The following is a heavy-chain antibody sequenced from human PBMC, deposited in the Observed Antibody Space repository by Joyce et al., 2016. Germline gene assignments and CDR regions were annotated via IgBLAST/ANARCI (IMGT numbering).Heavy chain of an antibody. D-gene: IGHD3-3*01. J-gene: IGHJ3*02. CDR1: GFIFDDYT. V-gene: IGHV3-43*01. CDR2: ISWDDDKT. Sequence: EEHLVESGGSLVHSGGSLRLCCVASGFIFDDYTLHWVRQAPGKGLEWVSLISWDDDKTYYRDSVKGRFTISRDNTEKSLYLQMNSLGPEDTALYYCVRDMATFGVVVAAEAFDIWGQGTMVTVSS. CDR3: VRDMATFGVVVAAEAFDI.